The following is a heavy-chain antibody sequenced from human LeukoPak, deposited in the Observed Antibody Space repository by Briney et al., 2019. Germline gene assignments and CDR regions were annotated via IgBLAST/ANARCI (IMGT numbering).Heavy chain of an antibody. CDR1: GYTFTCYY. Sequence: ASVKVSCKASGYTFTCYYMHWVRQAPGQGLEWMGWINPKSGGTNYAQKFQGRVTMTRDTSISTAYMELSRLRSDDTAVYYCANLYGSGNYYVYWGQGTPVTVSS. D-gene: IGHD3-10*01. CDR3: ANLYGSGNYYVY. V-gene: IGHV1-2*02. J-gene: IGHJ4*02. CDR2: INPKSGGT.